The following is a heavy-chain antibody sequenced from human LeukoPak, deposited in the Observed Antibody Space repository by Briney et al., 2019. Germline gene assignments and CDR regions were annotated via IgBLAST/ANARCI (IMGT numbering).Heavy chain of an antibody. J-gene: IGHJ4*02. D-gene: IGHD3-22*01. Sequence: TLSLTCTVSGGSISSYYWSWIRQPPGKALEWLARIDWDDDKYYSTSLKTRLTISKDTSKNQVVLTMTNMDPVDTATYYCARFDSSTYYPRIDYWGQGTLVTVST. CDR3: ARFDSSTYYPRIDY. V-gene: IGHV2-70*11. CDR2: IDWDDDK. CDR1: GGSISSYYW.